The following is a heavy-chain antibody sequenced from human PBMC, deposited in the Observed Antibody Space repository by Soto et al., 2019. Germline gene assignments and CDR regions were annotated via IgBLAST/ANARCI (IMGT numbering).Heavy chain of an antibody. CDR2: IYWDEDK. CDR1: GFSLTTSGVG. D-gene: IGHD3-3*01. V-gene: IGHV2-5*02. Sequence: QITLNESGPTVVRPTETLTLTCRFSGFSLTTSGVGVGWIRQSPGKAPEWLALIYWDEDKRYSASLKSRLTITKDTSKNQVVLTVSDLDPTDTATYYCAHRVLRTVFGLVTTTAIYFDSWGQGTPVAVSS. J-gene: IGHJ4*02. CDR3: AHRVLRTVFGLVTTTAIYFDS.